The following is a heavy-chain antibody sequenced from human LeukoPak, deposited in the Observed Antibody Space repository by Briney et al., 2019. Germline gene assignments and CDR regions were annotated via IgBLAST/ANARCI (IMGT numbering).Heavy chain of an antibody. CDR2: IYSAGSR. V-gene: IGHV3-53*05. CDR1: GFTVSSNY. D-gene: IGHD2-15*01. CDR3: ASGGLGARKFYSDPFHY. Sequence: GGSLRLSCAASGFTVSSNYMRWVRQPPGKGLEWVSIIYSAGSRYYADSVRGRFTISRDDSKNTMFLQMNSLRVDDTAVYYCASGGLGARKFYSDPFHYWGQGILVTVSS. J-gene: IGHJ4*02.